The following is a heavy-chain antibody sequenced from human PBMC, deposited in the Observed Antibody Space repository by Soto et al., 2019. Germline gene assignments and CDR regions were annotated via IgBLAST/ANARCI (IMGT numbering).Heavy chain of an antibody. V-gene: IGHV1-8*01. CDR3: ARVSYLDV. CDR2: MNPNSGNT. CDR1: GYTFTNYD. J-gene: IGHJ6*03. Sequence: ASVKVSCKASGYTFTNYDINWVRQATGQGPEWMGWMNPNSGNTGYAQKFQGRVTMTRNTSISTAYMEVRSLRSEDTAVYYCARVSYLDVWGKGTTVTVYS.